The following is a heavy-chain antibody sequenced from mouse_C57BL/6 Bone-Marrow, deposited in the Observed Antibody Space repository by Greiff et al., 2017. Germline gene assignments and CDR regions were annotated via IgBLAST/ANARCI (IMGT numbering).Heavy chain of an antibody. J-gene: IGHJ2*01. V-gene: IGHV5-6*01. Sequence: DVHLVESGGDLVKPGGSLKLSCAASGFTFSSYGMSWVRQTPDKRLEWVATISSGGSYTYYPDSVKGRFTISRDNAKNTLYLQMSSLKSEDTAMYYCARLPYYSNYEGYFDYWGQGTTLTVSS. CDR3: ARLPYYSNYEGYFDY. CDR2: ISSGGSYT. CDR1: GFTFSSYG. D-gene: IGHD2-5*01.